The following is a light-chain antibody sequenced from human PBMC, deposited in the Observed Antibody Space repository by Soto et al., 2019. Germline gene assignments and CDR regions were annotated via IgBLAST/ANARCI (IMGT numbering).Light chain of an antibody. CDR3: QSYDTSLSWV. CDR1: TSNIGEGYD. J-gene: IGLJ3*02. V-gene: IGLV1-40*01. CDR2: DNS. Sequence: QPVLTQPPSVSGAPGQRVTISCTGSTSNIGEGYDIHWYQHLPGTAPKLLIYDNSNRPSGVPDRFSGSRSGTSASLAITGLQAEDEADYYCQSYDTSLSWVFGGGTKLTVL.